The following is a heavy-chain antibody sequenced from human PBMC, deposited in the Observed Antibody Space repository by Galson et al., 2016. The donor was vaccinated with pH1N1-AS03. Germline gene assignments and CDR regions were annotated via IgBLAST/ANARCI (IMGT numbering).Heavy chain of an antibody. Sequence: ETLSLTCTVSGGSISSYYWSWIRQPPGKGLEWIGYVYYNGITNYNPSLKSRVTISKDTSKNQFSLKLRSVTAADTAVYYCARWAYDILTGYYNSAPFDYWGRGTLIPVSS. CDR2: VYYNGIT. CDR1: GGSISSYY. D-gene: IGHD3-9*01. CDR3: ARWAYDILTGYYNSAPFDY. V-gene: IGHV4-59*01. J-gene: IGHJ4*02.